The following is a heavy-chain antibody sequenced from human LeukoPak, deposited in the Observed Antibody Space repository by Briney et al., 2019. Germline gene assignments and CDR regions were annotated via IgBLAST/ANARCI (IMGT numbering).Heavy chain of an antibody. Sequence: KPGGSLRLSCAASGFTFSSYSMNWVRQAPGKGLEWVSSISSSSSYIYYADSVKGRFTISRDNAKNSLYLQMNSLRAEDTAVYYSASLGRNGVELSSGYWGQGTLVTVSS. D-gene: IGHD1-7*01. V-gene: IGHV3-21*01. CDR3: ASLGRNGVELSSGY. CDR2: ISSSSSYI. J-gene: IGHJ4*02. CDR1: GFTFSSYS.